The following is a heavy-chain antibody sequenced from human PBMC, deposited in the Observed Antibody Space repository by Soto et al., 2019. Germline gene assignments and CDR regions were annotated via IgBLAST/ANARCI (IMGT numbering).Heavy chain of an antibody. CDR1: GFIFSTFA. Sequence: EVQLLESGGGLVQPGGSLRLSCTGSGFIFSTFAMSWVRQAPGKGLEWLSAISASGGNTYYPDSVKGRFTISRDISENTLYLQMSSLGGEDTAVYHCAKEPTSTVECAFDLWGRGTMVTVSS. CDR3: AKEPTSTVECAFDL. V-gene: IGHV3-23*01. D-gene: IGHD3-3*01. J-gene: IGHJ3*01. CDR2: ISASGGNT.